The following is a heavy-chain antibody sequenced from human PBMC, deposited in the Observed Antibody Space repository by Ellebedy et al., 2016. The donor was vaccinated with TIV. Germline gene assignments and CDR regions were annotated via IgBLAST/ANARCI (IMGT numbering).Heavy chain of an antibody. CDR2: ISAYNGNT. CDR3: ARKLCGGDCYSSSWFDP. Sequence: AASVKVSCKASGYTFTSYGISWVRQAPGQGLEWMGWISAYNGNTNYAQKFQGRVTITADESTSTAYMELSSLRSEDTAVYYCARKLCGGDCYSSSWFDPWGQGTLVTVSS. V-gene: IGHV1-18*01. D-gene: IGHD2-21*02. J-gene: IGHJ5*02. CDR1: GYTFTSYG.